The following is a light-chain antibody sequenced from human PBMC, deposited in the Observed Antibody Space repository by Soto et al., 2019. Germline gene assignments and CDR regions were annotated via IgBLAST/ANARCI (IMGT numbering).Light chain of an antibody. CDR1: QSVSSN. J-gene: IGKJ5*01. CDR2: SAS. Sequence: EIVMTQSPATLSVSPGERATLSCSASQSVSSNLAWYQQKPGQAPRLLIYSASTKATGIPARFSGSGSGTEFTLTISSLQSEDFVVYYCQQYNNWPITFGQGTRLEIK. CDR3: QQYNNWPIT. V-gene: IGKV3-15*01.